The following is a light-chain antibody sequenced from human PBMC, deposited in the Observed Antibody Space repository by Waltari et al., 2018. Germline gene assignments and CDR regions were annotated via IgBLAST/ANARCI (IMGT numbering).Light chain of an antibody. V-gene: IGKV1-5*03. CDR2: KAS. Sequence: LQITQSPSTLSASVADRVTITCRASQIISTWLAWYQQKPGKAPKLLIYKASGLESGVPSRFSGSGSGTEFTLTISSLQPDDFATYYCQQYNDYPLTFGGGTKVEIK. J-gene: IGKJ4*01. CDR1: QIISTW. CDR3: QQYNDYPLT.